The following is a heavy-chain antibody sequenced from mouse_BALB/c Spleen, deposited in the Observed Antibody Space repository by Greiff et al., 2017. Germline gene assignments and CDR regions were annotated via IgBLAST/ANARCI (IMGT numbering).Heavy chain of an antibody. CDR2: IRNKANGYTT. D-gene: IGHD1-1*01. J-gene: IGHJ3*01. Sequence: DVQLVESGGGLVQPGGSLRLSCATSGFTFTDYYMSWVRQPPGKALEWLGFIRNKANGYTTEYSASVKGRFTISRDNSQSILYLQMNTLRAEDSATYYCARLLRLGFAYWGQGTLVTVSA. V-gene: IGHV7-3*02. CDR1: GFTFTDYY. CDR3: ARLLRLGFAY.